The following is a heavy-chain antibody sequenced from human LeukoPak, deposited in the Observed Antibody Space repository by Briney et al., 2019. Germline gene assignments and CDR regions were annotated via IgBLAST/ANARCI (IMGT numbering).Heavy chain of an antibody. V-gene: IGHV3-21*01. J-gene: IGHJ4*02. D-gene: IGHD1-26*01. CDR1: GFTFSSYS. CDR3: APSTYSGSPPFDY. CDR2: ISSSSSYI. Sequence: GGSLRLSCAAPGFTFSSYSMNWVRQAPGNGLEWVSSISSSSSYIYYADSVKGRFTISRDNAKNSLYLQMNSLRGEDTAVYYCAPSTYSGSPPFDYWGQGTLVTVSS.